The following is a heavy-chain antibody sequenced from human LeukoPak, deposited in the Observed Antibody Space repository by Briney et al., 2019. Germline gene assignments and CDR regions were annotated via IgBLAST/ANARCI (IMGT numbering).Heavy chain of an antibody. CDR3: AKDSSYGSGADGRYYYYGMDV. CDR1: GFTFRLYG. CDR2: IRYDGSNK. Sequence: GVTLGLSCAVSGFTFRLYGMHWVRQAPGKGLVWVAFIRYDGSNKYYADSVRGRFTISRDNSKNTLYLQMNSLRAQDTAVYYCAKDSSYGSGADGRYYYYGMDVWGQGATVTVSS. V-gene: IGHV3-30*02. D-gene: IGHD3-10*01. J-gene: IGHJ6*02.